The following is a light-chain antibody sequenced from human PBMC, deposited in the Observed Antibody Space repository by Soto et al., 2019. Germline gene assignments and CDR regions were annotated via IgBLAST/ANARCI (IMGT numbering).Light chain of an antibody. J-gene: IGKJ2*01. CDR3: QQRNSWPYT. CDR2: DAS. V-gene: IGKV3-11*01. Sequence: EIVLTQSPATLSLSPGEGATLSCRASQSVSSFLAWYQQKAGQAPRLLIYDASNRATGIPARFSGSGSGTDFTLTISSLEPEDFAVYYCQQRNSWPYTFGKGTKLEIK. CDR1: QSVSSF.